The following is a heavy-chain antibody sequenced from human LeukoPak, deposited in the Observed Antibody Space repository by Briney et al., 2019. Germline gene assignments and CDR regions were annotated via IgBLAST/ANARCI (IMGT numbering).Heavy chain of an antibody. CDR1: GFDITAYT. V-gene: IGHV3-21*01. CDR2: ISRSGSYI. J-gene: IGHJ4*02. D-gene: IGHD3-22*01. CDR3: ARDPDSRGTEPPFFDH. Sequence: GSLRLSCSGSGFDITAYTVTWVRQVPGKSLEWVSSISRSGSYIHYAPSVKGRFTISRDNAKRSVYLQMKSLRADDTALYYCARDPDSRGTEPPFFDHWGRGTLVTVSS.